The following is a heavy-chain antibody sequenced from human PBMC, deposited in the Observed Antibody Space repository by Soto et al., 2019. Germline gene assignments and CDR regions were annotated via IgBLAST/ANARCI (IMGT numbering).Heavy chain of an antibody. Sequence: SATLSLTCTVSGGHYWTWTRQHPGKGLEWIGRIFFSGNTHYDPALKSRLTFSLYTAKNQFSLKLTSVTAADTAVYYCARGRGVRGSIITTDYYYDLDVWGQGTTVTV. CDR1: GGHY. CDR3: ARGRGVRGSIITTDYYYDLDV. D-gene: IGHD3-10*01. V-gene: IGHV4-31*03. J-gene: IGHJ6*02. CDR2: IFFSGNT.